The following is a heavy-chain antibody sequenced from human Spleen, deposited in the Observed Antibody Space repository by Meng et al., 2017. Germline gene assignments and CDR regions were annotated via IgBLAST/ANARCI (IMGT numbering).Heavy chain of an antibody. V-gene: IGHV4-34*01. CDR2: INHSGST. D-gene: IGHD4-11*01. CDR3: ARGPTTMAHDFDY. CDR1: GGSFSDYY. J-gene: IGHJ4*02. Sequence: QVHQQQWGAGLLKPSETLYLTCVVSGGSFSDYYWSWIRQPPGKGLEWIGEINHSGSTNYNPSLESRATISVDTSQNNLSLKLSSVTAADSAVYYCARGPTTMAHDFDYWGQGTLVTVSS.